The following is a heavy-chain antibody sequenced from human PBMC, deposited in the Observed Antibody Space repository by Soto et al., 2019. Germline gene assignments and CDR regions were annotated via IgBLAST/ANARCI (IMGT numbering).Heavy chain of an antibody. CDR3: ARGAHRYSSSSPYYGMDV. D-gene: IGHD6-6*01. Sequence: ASVKVSCKASGYTFTSYAMHWVRQAPGQRLEWMGWINAGNGNTKYSQKFQGRVTITRDTSASTAYMELSSLRSEDTAVYYCARGAHRYSSSSPYYGMDVWGQGTTVTVSS. J-gene: IGHJ6*02. CDR1: GYTFTSYA. V-gene: IGHV1-3*01. CDR2: INAGNGNT.